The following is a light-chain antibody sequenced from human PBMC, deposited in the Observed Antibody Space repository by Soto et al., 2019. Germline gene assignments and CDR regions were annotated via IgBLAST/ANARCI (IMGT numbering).Light chain of an antibody. J-gene: IGKJ2*01. Sequence: DIQMTQSPSSLSASVGDRVTITCRASQSISRHLNWYQQKPGKAPKLLIYGASTLQSGVPSRFSGSGSGTEFTLTISILQHEDFASYYCQQTYGTLYTFGQGTKLEIK. CDR2: GAS. CDR1: QSISRH. CDR3: QQTYGTLYT. V-gene: IGKV1-39*01.